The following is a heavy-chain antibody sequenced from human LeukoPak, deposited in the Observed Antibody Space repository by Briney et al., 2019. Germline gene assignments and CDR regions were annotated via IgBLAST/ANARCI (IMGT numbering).Heavy chain of an antibody. CDR3: ATPSRGSGWYKTFDY. D-gene: IGHD6-19*01. Sequence: SETLSLTCAVYGGAFSGYYWSWIRQPPGKGLEWIGEINHSGSANYNPSLKSRVTISVDTSKNQFSLKLSSVTAADTAVYYCATPSRGSGWYKTFDYWGQGTLVTVCS. CDR1: GGAFSGYY. V-gene: IGHV4-34*01. CDR2: INHSGSA. J-gene: IGHJ4*02.